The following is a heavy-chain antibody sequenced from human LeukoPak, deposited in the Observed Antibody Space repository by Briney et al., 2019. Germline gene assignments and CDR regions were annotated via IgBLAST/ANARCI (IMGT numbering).Heavy chain of an antibody. V-gene: IGHV3-21*01. CDR1: GFTFSSYS. Sequence: RGSLRLSCAASGFTFSSYSMNWVRQAPGKGLEWVSSISSSSSYIYYADSVKGRFTISRDNAKNSLHLQMNSLRAEDTAVYYCARDWDTAMVTPIDYWGQGTLVTVSS. CDR3: ARDWDTAMVTPIDY. D-gene: IGHD5-18*01. CDR2: ISSSSSYI. J-gene: IGHJ4*02.